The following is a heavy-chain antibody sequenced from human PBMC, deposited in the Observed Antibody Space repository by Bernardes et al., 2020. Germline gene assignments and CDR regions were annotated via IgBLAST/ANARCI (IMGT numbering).Heavy chain of an antibody. D-gene: IGHD6-19*01. J-gene: IGHJ6*03. CDR2: ISGSGGST. CDR3: AKPLSSDWYNYYYYMDV. CDR1: GFTFSSYA. Sequence: GGSLRLSCAASGFTFSSYAMTWVRQAPGKGLEWVSAISGSGGSTYYADSVKGRFTISRDNSKNTLYLQMNSLRAEDTAIYYCAKPLSSDWYNYYYYMDVWGKGTTVTVSS. V-gene: IGHV3-23*01.